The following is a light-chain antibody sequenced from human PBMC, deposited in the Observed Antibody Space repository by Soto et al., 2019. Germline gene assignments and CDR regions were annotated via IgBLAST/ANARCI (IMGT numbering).Light chain of an antibody. CDR3: QTWGTGTVV. CDR2: FNSDGSH. V-gene: IGLV4-69*01. Sequence: QPVLTQSPSASASLGASVKLTCTLSGGHSNYAIAWHQQQPEKGPRYLMKFNSDGSHNKGDGIPDRFSGSSSGAERYLTISSLQSEDEADYYCQTWGTGTVVFGGGTKVTVL. CDR1: GGHSNYA. J-gene: IGLJ2*01.